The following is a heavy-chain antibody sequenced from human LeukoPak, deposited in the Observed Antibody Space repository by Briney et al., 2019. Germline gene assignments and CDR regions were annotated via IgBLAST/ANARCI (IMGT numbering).Heavy chain of an antibody. D-gene: IGHD5-12*01. Sequence: GGSLRLSCAASGFPFIGYKMTGFGRAPGRGWGGFSSFGVVVGTIYYADSVKGRFTISRDNAKNSLYLQMNSLRAEDTAVYYCARDFLKSGYDWWLDYYYGMDVWGQGTTVTVSS. CDR2: FGVVVGTI. V-gene: IGHV3-48*03. CDR1: GFPFIGYK. J-gene: IGHJ6*02. CDR3: ARDFLKSGYDWWLDYYYGMDV.